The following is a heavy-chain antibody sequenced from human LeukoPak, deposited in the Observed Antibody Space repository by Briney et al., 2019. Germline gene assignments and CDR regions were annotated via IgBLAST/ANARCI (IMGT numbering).Heavy chain of an antibody. CDR2: INHSGST. V-gene: IGHV4-34*01. Sequence: SETLSLTCAVYGGSFSGYYWSWIRQPPGKGLEWIGEINHSGSTNYNPSLKSRVTISVDTSKNQFSLKLSSVTAADTAVYYCARLRRYYGSGSYVGWFDPWGQGTLVTVSS. CDR1: GGSFSGYY. J-gene: IGHJ5*02. D-gene: IGHD3-10*01. CDR3: ARLRRYYGSGSYVGWFDP.